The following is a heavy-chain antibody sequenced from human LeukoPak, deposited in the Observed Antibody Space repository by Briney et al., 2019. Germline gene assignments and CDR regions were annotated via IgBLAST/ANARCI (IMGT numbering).Heavy chain of an antibody. CDR2: ISYNGIT. D-gene: IGHD4-17*01. CDR3: ARHGGAFGDYYFDY. V-gene: IGHV4-59*08. Sequence: TSETLSLTCTVSGGPISRYYWSWIRQPPGKGLEWIGYISYNGITNYNPSLRSRVTISVDTSKNQFSLKLSSVTAAVTAVFYCARHGGAFGDYYFDYWGHGTLVTVSS. J-gene: IGHJ4*01. CDR1: GGPISRYY.